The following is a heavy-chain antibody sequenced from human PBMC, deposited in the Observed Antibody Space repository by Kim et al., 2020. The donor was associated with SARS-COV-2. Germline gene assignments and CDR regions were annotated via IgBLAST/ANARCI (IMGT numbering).Heavy chain of an antibody. CDR1: GGSISSSSYY. D-gene: IGHD6-13*01. CDR2: IYYSGST. J-gene: IGHJ5*02. Sequence: SETLSLTCTVSGGSISSSSYYWGWIRQPPGKGLEWIGSIYYSGSTYYNPSLKSRVTISVDTSKNQFSLKLSSVTAADTAVYYCARQKQQLVHHWGQGTLVTVSS. CDR3: ARQKQQLVHH. V-gene: IGHV4-39*01.